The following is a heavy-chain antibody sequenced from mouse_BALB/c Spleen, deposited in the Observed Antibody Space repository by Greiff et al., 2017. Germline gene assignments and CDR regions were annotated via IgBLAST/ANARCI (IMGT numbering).Heavy chain of an antibody. J-gene: IGHJ3*01. D-gene: IGHD1-1*01. CDR1: GYAFSSYW. CDR3: ARDYGSSYASWFAY. V-gene: IGHV1-80*01. CDR2: IYPGDGDT. Sequence: VKLMESGAELVRPGSSVKISCKASGYAFSSYWMNWVKQRPGQGLEWIGQIYPGDGDTNYNGKFKGKATLTADKSSSTAYMQLSSLTSEDSAVYFCARDYGSSYASWFAYWGQGTLVTVSA.